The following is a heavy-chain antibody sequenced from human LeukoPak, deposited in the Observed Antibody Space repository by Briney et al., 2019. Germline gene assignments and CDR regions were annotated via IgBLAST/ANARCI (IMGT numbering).Heavy chain of an antibody. CDR3: ARSGGVTTRYCSSTSCPFDN. CDR2: IFHSGST. J-gene: IGHJ4*02. D-gene: IGHD2-2*01. CDR1: GDSISSSNW. V-gene: IGHV4-4*02. Sequence: SETLSLTCAVSGDSISSSNWWSWVRQPPGKGLEWIGEIFHSGSTNYNPSLKSRVTIPVDKSKNQFSLKLTSVTAADTAVYYCARSGGVTTRYCSSTSCPFDNWGQGTLVTASS.